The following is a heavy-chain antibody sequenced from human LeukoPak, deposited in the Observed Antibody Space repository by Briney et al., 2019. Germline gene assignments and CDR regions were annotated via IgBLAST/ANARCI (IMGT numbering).Heavy chain of an antibody. J-gene: IGHJ4*02. D-gene: IGHD3-10*01. V-gene: IGHV3-23*01. CDR3: ASVGLITMVRGVIDY. Sequence: PGGSLRLSCAASGFTFSSYGMSWVRQAPGKGLEWVSAISGSGGSTYYADSVKGRFTISRDNSKNTLYLQMNSLRAEDTAVYYCASVGLITMVRGVIDYWGQGTLVTVSS. CDR2: ISGSGGST. CDR1: GFTFSSYG.